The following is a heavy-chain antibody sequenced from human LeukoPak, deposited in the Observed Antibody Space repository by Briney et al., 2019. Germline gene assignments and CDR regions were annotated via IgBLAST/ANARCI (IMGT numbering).Heavy chain of an antibody. CDR2: IHHSGST. CDR3: ARHRSGWLQSSFDY. J-gene: IGHJ4*02. Sequence: SETLSLTCTVSGYSISSGYYWGWIRQPPGQGLEWIGSIHHSGSTYYNPSLKSRVTILVDTSKNQFSLKLSSVTAADTAVYYCARHRSGWLQSSFDYWGQGTLVTVSS. V-gene: IGHV4-38-2*02. CDR1: GYSISSGYY. D-gene: IGHD5-24*01.